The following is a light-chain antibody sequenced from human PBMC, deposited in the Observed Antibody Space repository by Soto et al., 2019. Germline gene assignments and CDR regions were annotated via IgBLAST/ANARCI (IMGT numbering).Light chain of an antibody. Sequence: QSVLTQPPSVSGAPGQRVTISCTGSSSNIGAGYDVHWYQQLPGTAPKLLISGNSNRPSGVPDRFSGSKSGNTASLTVSGLQAEDEADYYCSSHAGSTFYVFGTGTKLTVL. V-gene: IGLV1-40*01. CDR1: SSNIGAGYD. CDR2: GNS. CDR3: SSHAGSTFYV. J-gene: IGLJ1*01.